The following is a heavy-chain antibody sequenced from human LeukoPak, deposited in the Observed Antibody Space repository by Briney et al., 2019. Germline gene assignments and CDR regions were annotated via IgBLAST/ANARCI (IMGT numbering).Heavy chain of an antibody. Sequence: GGSLRLSCAASGFTFSSYWMSWVRQAPGKGLEWVANIKQDGSEKFCVDSVKGRFTISRDNAKNSLYLQMNSLRAEDTAVYYCARGSGSYYTHFDYWGQGTLVTVSS. D-gene: IGHD3-10*01. CDR1: GFTFSSYW. CDR2: IKQDGSEK. CDR3: ARGSGSYYTHFDY. V-gene: IGHV3-7*04. J-gene: IGHJ4*02.